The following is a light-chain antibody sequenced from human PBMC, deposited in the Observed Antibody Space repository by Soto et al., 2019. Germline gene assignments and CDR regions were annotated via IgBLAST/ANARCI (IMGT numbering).Light chain of an antibody. CDR2: EVI. CDR1: SSDVGGYNV. Sequence: QSALTQPASVSGSPGQSITISCTGTSSDVGGYNVVSWYQQHPGKAPKLLIYEVINRPSGVSNRFSGSKSGNTAALTISGLQAEDEADYYCTSYTTTINPYVFGTGTKVTVL. CDR3: TSYTTTINPYV. J-gene: IGLJ1*01. V-gene: IGLV2-14*01.